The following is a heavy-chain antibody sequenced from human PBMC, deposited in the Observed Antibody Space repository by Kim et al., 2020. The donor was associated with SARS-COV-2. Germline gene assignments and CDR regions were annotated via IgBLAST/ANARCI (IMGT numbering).Heavy chain of an antibody. CDR3: ARPSHYGSGSYVDY. V-gene: IGHV4-39*01. J-gene: IGHJ4*02. Sequence: PPLKSRVTISVDTSKTQFSLRLSSVTAADTAVYYCARPSHYGSGSYVDYWGQGTLVTVSS. D-gene: IGHD3-10*01.